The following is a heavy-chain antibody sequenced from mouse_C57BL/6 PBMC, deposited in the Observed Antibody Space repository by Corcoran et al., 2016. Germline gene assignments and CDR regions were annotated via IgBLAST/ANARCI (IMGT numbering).Heavy chain of an antibody. J-gene: IGHJ1*03. CDR1: GYTFTDYY. CDR2: INPNNGGT. CDR3: ESNSGRSYGSFDV. V-gene: IGHV1-26*01. Sequence: EVQLQQSGPELVKPGASVKISCKASGYTFTDYYMNWVKQSHGKSLEWIGDINPNNGGTSYNQKFKGKATLTVDKSSSTAYMELRSLTSEDSAVYSCESNSGRSYGSFDVWGTGTTVTVSS. D-gene: IGHD3-2*02.